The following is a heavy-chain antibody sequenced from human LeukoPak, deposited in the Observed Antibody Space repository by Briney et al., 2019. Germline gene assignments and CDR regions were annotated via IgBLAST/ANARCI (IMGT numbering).Heavy chain of an antibody. CDR3: AREGTYYYDSSGYYSPDAFDI. J-gene: IGHJ3*02. Sequence: GGSLRLSCAASGFTFSSYSMNWVRQAPGKGLEWVSSISSSSSYIYYADSVKGRFTISRDNAKNSLYLQMNSLRAEDTAVYYCAREGTYYYDSSGYYSPDAFDIWGQGTMVTVSS. D-gene: IGHD3-22*01. V-gene: IGHV3-21*01. CDR1: GFTFSSYS. CDR2: ISSSSSYI.